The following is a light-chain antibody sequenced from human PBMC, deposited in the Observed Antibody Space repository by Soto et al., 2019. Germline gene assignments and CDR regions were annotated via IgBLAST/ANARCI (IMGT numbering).Light chain of an antibody. CDR2: AAS. J-gene: IGKJ1*01. Sequence: DIQMTQSPSSLSTSVGDRVTITCRASQSIANYLNWYQQKPGRVPKLLIYAASRLQSGVPSSFSGSGSGTDFTLTISSRQPEDFATYYCQQSYITPWTFGQGTKLEIK. V-gene: IGKV1-39*01. CDR1: QSIANY. CDR3: QQSYITPWT.